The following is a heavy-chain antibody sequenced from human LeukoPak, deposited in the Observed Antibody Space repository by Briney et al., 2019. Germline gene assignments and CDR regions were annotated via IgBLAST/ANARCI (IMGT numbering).Heavy chain of an antibody. V-gene: IGHV3-7*01. J-gene: IGHJ4*02. D-gene: IGHD1-26*01. CDR1: GFIFSDHY. CDR3: ARDPVEWELLLDY. CDR2: MNIDGSEK. Sequence: PGGSLRLSCVASGFIFSDHYMDWVRQAPGKRLEWVANMNIDGSEKYYADSAKGRFTISRDNARNSVYLQMNSLRVEDTAVYYCARDPVEWELLLDYWGQGTLVTVSS.